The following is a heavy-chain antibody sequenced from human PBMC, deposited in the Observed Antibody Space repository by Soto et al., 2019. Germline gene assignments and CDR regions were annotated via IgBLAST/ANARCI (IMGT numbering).Heavy chain of an antibody. Sequence: EVQLVESGGGLVKPGGSLRLSCAASGFTFSNAWMSWVRHAPGKGLEWVGRIKSKTDGGTTDYAAPVKGRFTISRDDSKNMLYLQMNSLKTEDTAVYYCTTDILTGYANYFDYWGQGTLVTVSS. CDR1: GFTFSNAW. CDR3: TTDILTGYANYFDY. D-gene: IGHD3-9*01. V-gene: IGHV3-15*01. CDR2: IKSKTDGGTT. J-gene: IGHJ4*02.